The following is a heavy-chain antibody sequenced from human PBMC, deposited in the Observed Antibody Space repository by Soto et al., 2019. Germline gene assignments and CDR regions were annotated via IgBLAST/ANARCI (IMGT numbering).Heavy chain of an antibody. CDR1: GFTFSDYA. CDR3: AKDLYQLPQ. V-gene: IGHV3-23*01. CDR2: ISGSGGIT. J-gene: IGHJ4*02. Sequence: PGGSLRLSCAASGFTFSDYAMTWVRQAPGKGLEWVSAISGSGGITYYSDSVKGRFTISRDNSKNALYLQMNSLRAEDTAVYYCAKDLYQLPQWGQGTLVTVSS. D-gene: IGHD2-2*01.